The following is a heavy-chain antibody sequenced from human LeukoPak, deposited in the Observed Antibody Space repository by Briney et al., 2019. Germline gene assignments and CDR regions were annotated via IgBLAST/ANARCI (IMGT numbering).Heavy chain of an antibody. Sequence: SETLSLTCTVSGYSISSGYYWGWIRQPPGKGLEWIGSIYHSGSTYYNPSLKSRVTISVDTSKNQFSLKLSSVTAADTAVYYCARTVEIAAAGVYYYYYGMDVWGQGTTVTVSS. CDR1: GYSISSGYY. J-gene: IGHJ6*02. CDR2: IYHSGST. CDR3: ARTVEIAAAGVYYYYYGMDV. D-gene: IGHD6-13*01. V-gene: IGHV4-38-2*02.